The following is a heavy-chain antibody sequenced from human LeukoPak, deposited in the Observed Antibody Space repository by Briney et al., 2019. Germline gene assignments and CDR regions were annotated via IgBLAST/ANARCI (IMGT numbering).Heavy chain of an antibody. Sequence: GASVKVSCKASGGTFSSYAISWVRQAPGQGLEWMGRIIPILGIANYAQKFQGRVTITADKSTSTAYMELSSLRSEDTAVYYCARLDLGYCSSTSCYKYYYGMDVWGQGTTVTVSS. CDR3: ARLDLGYCSSTSCYKYYYGMDV. CDR1: GGTFSSYA. D-gene: IGHD2-2*02. J-gene: IGHJ6*02. V-gene: IGHV1-69*04. CDR2: IIPILGIA.